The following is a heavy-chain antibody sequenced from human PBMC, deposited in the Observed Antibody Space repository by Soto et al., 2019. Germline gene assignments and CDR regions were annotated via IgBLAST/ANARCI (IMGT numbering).Heavy chain of an antibody. CDR3: AKDLSVGATKLYHYYGMDV. CDR2: ISGSGGDT. Sequence: EVQLLESGGGLVQPGGSLRLSCAASGFTFRNYAMSWVRQAPGKGLEWVSSISGSGGDTYYADSVKGRFTISRDNSKNTLYLQVNSVRAEDTAVYHCAKDLSVGATKLYHYYGMDVWGQGTTVTVSS. D-gene: IGHD1-26*01. CDR1: GFTFRNYA. V-gene: IGHV3-23*01. J-gene: IGHJ6*02.